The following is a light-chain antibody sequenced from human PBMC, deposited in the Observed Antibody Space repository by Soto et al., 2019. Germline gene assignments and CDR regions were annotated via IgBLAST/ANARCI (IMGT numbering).Light chain of an antibody. CDR2: PAS. V-gene: IGKV1-9*01. J-gene: IGKJ2*03. CDR3: QHLRTYPFS. CDR1: QDISTS. Sequence: DIPLTQSPSFLSASVGDRVTVSCRASQDISTSLAWFQQKAGKVPQLLVYPASTLQDGVPSRFSGSGSGTYFTLTINNPQAEDFATYYCQHLRTYPFSFGQGTKL.